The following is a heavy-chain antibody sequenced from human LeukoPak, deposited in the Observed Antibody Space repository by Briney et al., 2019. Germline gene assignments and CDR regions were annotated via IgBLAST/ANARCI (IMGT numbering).Heavy chain of an antibody. CDR2: IYYSGST. D-gene: IGHD1-26*01. CDR1: GGSISSGDYY. V-gene: IGHV4-30-4*01. Sequence: PSETLSLTCTVSGGSISSGDYYWSWIRQPPGKGLEWIGYIYYSGSTYYNPSLKSRVTISVDTSKNQFSLKLSSVTAADTAVYYCASESIVGAPGQFDYWGQGTLVTVSS. CDR3: ASESIVGAPGQFDY. J-gene: IGHJ4*02.